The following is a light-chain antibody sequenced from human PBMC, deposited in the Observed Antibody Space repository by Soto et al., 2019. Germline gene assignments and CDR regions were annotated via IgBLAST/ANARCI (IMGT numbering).Light chain of an antibody. CDR1: QSVTSGY. Sequence: IVLTQSPGTLSLSPGERATLSCRASQSVTSGYLAWYQQKPGQAPRLLIYGASSRANGIPDRFSGSGSGTDFTLTISRLEPEDFGVFYCQQYVRSPWTFGQGTRVEIK. V-gene: IGKV3-20*01. CDR2: GAS. J-gene: IGKJ1*01. CDR3: QQYVRSPWT.